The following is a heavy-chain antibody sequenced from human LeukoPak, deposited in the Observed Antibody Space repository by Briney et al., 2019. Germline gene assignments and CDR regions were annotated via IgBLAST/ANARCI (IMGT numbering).Heavy chain of an antibody. CDR1: GFTFSSYG. CDR2: IRYDGSNK. V-gene: IGHV3-30*02. CDR3: AKGALDGDYLDY. J-gene: IGHJ4*02. D-gene: IGHD4-17*01. Sequence: TGGSLRLSCAASGFTFSSYGMHWVRQAPGKGLEWVAFIRYDGSNKYYADSVKGRFTISRDNPKNTLYLQMNSLRAEDTAVYYCAKGALDGDYLDYWGQGTLVTVSS.